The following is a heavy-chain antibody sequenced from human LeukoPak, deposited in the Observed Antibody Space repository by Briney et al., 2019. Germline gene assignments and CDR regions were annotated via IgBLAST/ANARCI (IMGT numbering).Heavy chain of an antibody. CDR2: IIPIFGTA. J-gene: IGHJ4*02. Sequence: SSVKLSCKSSGGTFSSYAISWVRQPPGQGLEWMGGIIPIFGTANYAQKFQGRVTITADESTSTAYMELSSLRSEDTAVYYCASAPVVVPGAPDYWGQGTLVTVSS. CDR1: GGTFSSYA. V-gene: IGHV1-69*13. CDR3: ASAPVVVPGAPDY. D-gene: IGHD2-2*01.